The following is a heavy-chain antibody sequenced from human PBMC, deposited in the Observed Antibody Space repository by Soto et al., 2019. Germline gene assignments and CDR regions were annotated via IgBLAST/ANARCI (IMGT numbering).Heavy chain of an antibody. Sequence: QITLKESGPTLVKPTQTLTLTCTFSGFPLSTSGVGVGWIRQPPGKALEWLALIYWEDDKRYSPSLKSRLTITKDTSKNQVVLTMTNMDPVDTATYYCAHRPSYCSGGSCYSGFDYWGQGTLVTVSS. CDR3: AHRPSYCSGGSCYSGFDY. CDR1: GFPLSTSGVG. J-gene: IGHJ4*02. CDR2: IYWEDDK. D-gene: IGHD2-15*01. V-gene: IGHV2-5*02.